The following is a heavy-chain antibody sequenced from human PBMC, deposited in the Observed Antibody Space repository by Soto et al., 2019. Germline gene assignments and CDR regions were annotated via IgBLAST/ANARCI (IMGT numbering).Heavy chain of an antibody. CDR1: GFTFRTYT. CDR3: ARDRGYYAHHYYYNSVDV. V-gene: IGHV3-21*01. D-gene: IGHD2-2*01. Sequence: PGGSLRLSCISSGFTFRTYTMNWVRQAPGKGLEWVSGIRGFSPYTFYAESVKGRFTISRDNSKNSLYLQMHSLRSEDTAVYYCARDRGYYAHHYYYNSVDVWGQGTTVTVSS. CDR2: IRGFSPYT. J-gene: IGHJ6*03.